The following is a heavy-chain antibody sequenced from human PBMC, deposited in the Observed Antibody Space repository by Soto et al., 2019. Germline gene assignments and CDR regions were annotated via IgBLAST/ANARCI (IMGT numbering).Heavy chain of an antibody. D-gene: IGHD4-17*01. J-gene: IGHJ4*02. Sequence: GGSLRLSCVSSGFTFSSYSMNWVRRSPTKGLEWVSSISGGGSFSFFPDSLKGRFTISRDNARNSVTLEMNKLRVEDTATYYCARGLRDYGDFESWGQG. CDR1: GFTFSSYS. CDR2: ISGGGSFS. V-gene: IGHV3-21*01. CDR3: ARGLRDYGDFES.